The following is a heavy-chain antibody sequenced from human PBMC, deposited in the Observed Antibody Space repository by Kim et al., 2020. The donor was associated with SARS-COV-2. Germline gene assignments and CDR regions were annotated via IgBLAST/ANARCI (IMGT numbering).Heavy chain of an antibody. J-gene: IGHJ4*02. CDR2: IYYSGST. CDR3: EGVMITFGGVIAGFDY. Sequence: SETLSLTCTVSGGSISSYYWSWIRQPPGKGLEWIGYIYYSGSTNYNPSLKSRVTISVDTSKNQFSLKLSSVTAADTAVYYCEGVMITFGGVIAGFDYWGQGPLVTVSS. D-gene: IGHD3-16*02. CDR1: GGSISSYY. V-gene: IGHV4-59*01.